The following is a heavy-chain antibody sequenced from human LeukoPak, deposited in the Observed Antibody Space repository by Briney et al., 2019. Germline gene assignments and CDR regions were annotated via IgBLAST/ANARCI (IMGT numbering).Heavy chain of an antibody. J-gene: IGHJ4*02. CDR1: GFTFSSYG. CDR2: ISYDGSNK. CDR3: AKGSDWLRHFDY. D-gene: IGHD3-9*01. Sequence: PWGSLRLSCAASGFTFSSYGMHWVRQAPGKELEWVAVISYDGSNKYYADSGKGRFTISRDNSKSTLYLQVNSLRAEDTAVYYCAKGSDWLRHFDYWGQGTLVTVSS. V-gene: IGHV3-30*18.